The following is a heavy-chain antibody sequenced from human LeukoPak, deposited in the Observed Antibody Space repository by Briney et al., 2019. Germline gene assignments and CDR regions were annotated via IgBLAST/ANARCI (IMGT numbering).Heavy chain of an antibody. CDR1: GFTFSGSR. Sequence: GGSLRLSCAASGFTFSGSRMHWVRQASGTGLEWVGRIRSKANSYATAYAASVNGRFTISRDDSKNTAYLQMNSLKPEDTAVYYCTRHGSRWEHDYWGQGTLVTVSS. D-gene: IGHD1-26*01. J-gene: IGHJ4*02. CDR2: IRSKANSYAT. V-gene: IGHV3-73*01. CDR3: TRHGSRWEHDY.